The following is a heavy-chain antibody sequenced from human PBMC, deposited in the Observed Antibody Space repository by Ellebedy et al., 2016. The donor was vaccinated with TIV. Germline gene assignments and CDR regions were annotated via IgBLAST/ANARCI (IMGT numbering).Heavy chain of an antibody. CDR3: ARGRHGGEDLYFFDH. Sequence: MPSETLSLTCAVYGGAFSGNYWSWIRQPPGKGLEWIGTFNHSGSTNYNPSLKSRVTISVDTSKNQLSLKLSSVTAADTAVYYCARGRHGGEDLYFFDHWGQGTLVTVSS. CDR2: FNHSGST. CDR1: GGAFSGNY. D-gene: IGHD3-9*01. J-gene: IGHJ4*02. V-gene: IGHV4-34*01.